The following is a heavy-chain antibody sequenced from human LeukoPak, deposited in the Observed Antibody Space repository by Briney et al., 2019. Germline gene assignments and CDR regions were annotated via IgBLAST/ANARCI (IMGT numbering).Heavy chain of an antibody. Sequence: GGSLRLSCAASGFTFSDYYMSWIRQAPGKGLEWISYIIHSATTIYYADSVKGRFTISRDNAKNSLYLEMNSLRAEDTAVYYCAREQACSGGSCGYGMDVWGQGTTVTVSS. J-gene: IGHJ6*02. CDR2: IIHSATTI. D-gene: IGHD2-15*01. V-gene: IGHV3-11*01. CDR3: AREQACSGGSCGYGMDV. CDR1: GFTFSDYY.